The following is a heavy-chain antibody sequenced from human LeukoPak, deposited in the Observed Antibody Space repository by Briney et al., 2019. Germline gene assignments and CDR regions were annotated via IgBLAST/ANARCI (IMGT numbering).Heavy chain of an antibody. CDR1: GYTFTSYG. D-gene: IGHD3-3*01. V-gene: IGHV1-18*01. Sequence: ASVKVSCKASGYTFTSYGISWVRQVPGQGLEWMGWISAYNGNTNYAQKLQGRVTMTTDTSTSTAYMELRSLRSDDTAVYYCARDSNVRFLEWLLSFDYWGQGTLVTVSS. CDR2: ISAYNGNT. J-gene: IGHJ4*02. CDR3: ARDSNVRFLEWLLSFDY.